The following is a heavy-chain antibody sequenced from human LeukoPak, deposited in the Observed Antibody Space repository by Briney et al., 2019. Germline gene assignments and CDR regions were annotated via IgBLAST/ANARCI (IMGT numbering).Heavy chain of an antibody. CDR2: IYYSGST. D-gene: IGHD3-9*01. Sequence: SETLSLTCTVSGGSISSYYWSWIRQPPGKGLEWIGYIYYSGSTNYNPSLKSRVTISVDTSKNQFSLKLSSVTAADTAVYYCARLNYDILTGYRWGYFDYWGQGTLVTVSS. CDR3: ARLNYDILTGYRWGYFDY. J-gene: IGHJ4*02. CDR1: GGSISSYY. V-gene: IGHV4-59*08.